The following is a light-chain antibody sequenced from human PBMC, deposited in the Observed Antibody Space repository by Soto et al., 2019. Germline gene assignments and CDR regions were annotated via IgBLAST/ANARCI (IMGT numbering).Light chain of an antibody. CDR3: QQYNNWPRT. CDR1: QSVSSN. CDR2: GAS. V-gene: IGKV3-15*01. J-gene: IGKJ1*01. Sequence: EIVMTQSPGTLSVSPGERATLSCRASQSVSSNLDWYQQKPGQAPSLLIYGASTRATGIPARFSGSGSGTEFALPISSLQSEDFAVYYCQQYNNWPRTFGQGTKVEIK.